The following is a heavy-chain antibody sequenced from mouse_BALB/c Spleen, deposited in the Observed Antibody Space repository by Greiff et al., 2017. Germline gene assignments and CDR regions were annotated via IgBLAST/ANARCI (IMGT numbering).Heavy chain of an antibody. CDR1: GFSLTGYG. J-gene: IGHJ4*01. Sequence: QVQLKESGPGLVAPSQSLSITCTVSGFSLTGYGVNWVRQPPGKGLEWLGMIWGDGSTDYNSALKSRLSISKDNSKSQVFLKMNSLQTDDTARYYCARDEGWLLRGLYAMDYWGQGTSVTVSS. V-gene: IGHV2-6-7*01. D-gene: IGHD2-3*01. CDR3: ARDEGWLLRGLYAMDY. CDR2: IWGDGST.